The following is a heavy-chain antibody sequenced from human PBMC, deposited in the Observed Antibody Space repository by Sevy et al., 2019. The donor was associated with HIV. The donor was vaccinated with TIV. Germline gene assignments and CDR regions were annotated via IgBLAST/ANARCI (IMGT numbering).Heavy chain of an antibody. CDR3: ARRGQLLYNWFDP. CDR1: GFTFSSYA. J-gene: IGHJ5*02. Sequence: GGSLRLSCAASGFTFSSYAMHWVRQAPGKGLEWVAVISYDGSNKYYADSVKGRFTITRGNSKNTLDLQMNSLRAEDTAVYYCARRGQLLYNWFDPWGQGTMVTVSS. D-gene: IGHD2-2*01. CDR2: ISYDGSNK. V-gene: IGHV3-30-3*01.